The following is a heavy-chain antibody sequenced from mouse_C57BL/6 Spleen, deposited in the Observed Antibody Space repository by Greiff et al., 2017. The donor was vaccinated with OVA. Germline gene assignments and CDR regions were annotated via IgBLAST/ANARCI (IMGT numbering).Heavy chain of an antibody. CDR2: IDPNSGGT. Sequence: VQLQQPGAELVKPGASVKLSCKASGYTFTSYWMHWVKQRPGRGLEWIGRIDPNSGGTKYNEKFKSKATLTVDKPSSTAYMQLSGLTSEDSAVYYCARRGSPYAMDYWGQGTSVTVSS. CDR1: GYTFTSYW. CDR3: ARRGSPYAMDY. V-gene: IGHV1-72*01. J-gene: IGHJ4*01.